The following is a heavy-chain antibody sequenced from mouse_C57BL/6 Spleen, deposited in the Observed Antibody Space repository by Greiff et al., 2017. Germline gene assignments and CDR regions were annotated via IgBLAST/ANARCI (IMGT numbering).Heavy chain of an antibody. CDR2: INPNNGGT. V-gene: IGHV1-22*01. J-gene: IGHJ2*01. CDR3: ARGTTVVGFDY. CDR1: GYTFTDYN. Sequence: VQLQQSGPELVKPGASVKMSCKASGYTFTDYNMHWVKQSHGKSLEWIGYINPNNGGTSYNQKFKGKATLTVNKSSSTAYMERRSLTSEDSAVYYCARGTTVVGFDYWGQGTTLTVSS. D-gene: IGHD1-1*01.